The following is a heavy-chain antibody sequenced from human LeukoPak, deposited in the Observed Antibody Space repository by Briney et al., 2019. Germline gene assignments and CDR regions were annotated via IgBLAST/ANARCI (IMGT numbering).Heavy chain of an antibody. J-gene: IGHJ3*02. CDR1: GGSVSSGSYY. CDR3: ARWTTVVPDDAFDI. V-gene: IGHV4-61*01. D-gene: IGHD4-23*01. Sequence: SETLSLTCTVSGGSVSSGSYYWSWIRQPPGTGLEWIGYIYYSGSTNYNPSLKSRVTISVDTSKNQFSLKLSSVTAADTAVYYCARWTTVVPDDAFDIWGQGTMVTVSS. CDR2: IYYSGST.